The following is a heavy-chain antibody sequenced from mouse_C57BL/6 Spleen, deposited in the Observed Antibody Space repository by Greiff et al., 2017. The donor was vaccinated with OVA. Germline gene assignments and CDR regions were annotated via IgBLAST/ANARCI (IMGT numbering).Heavy chain of an antibody. CDR2: IYPGGGYT. CDR1: GYTFTNYW. CDR3: ARGGQLYGMDV. J-gene: IGHJ1*03. V-gene: IGHV1-63*01. D-gene: IGHD3-2*01. Sequence: QVQLQQSGAELVRPGTSVKMSCKASGYTFTNYWIGWAKQRPGHGLEWIGDIYPGGGYTNYNEKFKGKATLTADKSSSTAYMQFSSLTSEDSAIYYCARGGQLYGMDVWGTGTTVTVSS.